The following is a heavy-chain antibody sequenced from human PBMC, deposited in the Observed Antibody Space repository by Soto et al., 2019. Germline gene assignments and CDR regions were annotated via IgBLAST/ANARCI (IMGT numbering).Heavy chain of an antibody. CDR1: GFTLSGYW. V-gene: IGHV3-74*01. J-gene: IGHJ4*02. D-gene: IGHD3-22*01. CDR3: VSPRYYGSGTPFDS. CDR2: ISPDGSTT. Sequence: EVHLVESGGGLVQPGGSLRLSCEASGFTLSGYWMHWVRQVPGKRLVWVSRISPDGSTTTHADSVKGRFTNSRDNAKNTPYLQMNSLRPEDTAVYYFVSPRYYGSGTPFDSWGQGTMVTVSS.